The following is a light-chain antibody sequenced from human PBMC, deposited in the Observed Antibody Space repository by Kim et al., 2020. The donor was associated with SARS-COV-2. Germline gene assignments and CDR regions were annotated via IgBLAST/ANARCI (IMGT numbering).Light chain of an antibody. V-gene: IGLV2-8*01. J-gene: IGLJ2*01. CDR3: SSYAGSNRVV. CDR2: GVT. CDR1: SSDVGGYSY. Sequence: GQSVTISCTGTSSDVGGYSYVSWYQQLPGKAPKLMIYGVTKRPSGVPDRFSGSKSGNTASLTVSGLQGEDEADYYCSSYAGSNRVVFGGGTQLTVL.